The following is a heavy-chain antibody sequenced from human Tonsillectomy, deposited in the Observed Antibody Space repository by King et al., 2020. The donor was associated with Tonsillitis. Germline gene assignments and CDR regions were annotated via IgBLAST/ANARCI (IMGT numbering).Heavy chain of an antibody. CDR3: AKSSSGYAMEY. CDR2: ISYDGTNK. Sequence: VQLVESGGGVVQPGRSLRLSCAASGFTFSNYGMHWVRQTPGKGLEWVAVISYDGTNKYYADSVKGRFTISRDNSKNTLYLQVNSLRAEDTAVYFCAKSSSGYAMEYWGQGTLVTVSS. D-gene: IGHD3-22*01. V-gene: IGHV3-30*18. CDR1: GFTFSNYG. J-gene: IGHJ4*02.